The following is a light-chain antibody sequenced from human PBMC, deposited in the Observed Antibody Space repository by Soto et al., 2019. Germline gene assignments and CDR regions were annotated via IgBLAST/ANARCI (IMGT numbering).Light chain of an antibody. CDR2: WAC. CDR3: QQYYGAPYT. V-gene: IGKV4-1*01. CDR1: QSILFTSNNKNY. Sequence: DIVMTQSPDSLAVSLGERATINCKSSQSILFTSNNKNYLAWYQQKPGQPPKLLVYWACTRESGVPDRFSGSGSETDFTLTISSLQAEDVAVYYCQQYYGAPYTFGQGTKLEIK. J-gene: IGKJ2*01.